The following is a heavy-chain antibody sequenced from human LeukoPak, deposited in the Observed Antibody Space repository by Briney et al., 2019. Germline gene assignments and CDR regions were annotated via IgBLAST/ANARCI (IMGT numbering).Heavy chain of an antibody. CDR2: ISGSGGST. CDR3: AKRLNDYGNLRDY. Sequence: GGSLRLSCAASGFTFSSYAMSWVRQAPGKGLEWVSGISGSGGSTYYADSVKGRFTISRDNSKNTLYLQMNSLRAEDTAVYYCAKRLNDYGNLRDYWGQGTLVTVSS. D-gene: IGHD4-11*01. CDR1: GFTFSSYA. J-gene: IGHJ4*02. V-gene: IGHV3-23*01.